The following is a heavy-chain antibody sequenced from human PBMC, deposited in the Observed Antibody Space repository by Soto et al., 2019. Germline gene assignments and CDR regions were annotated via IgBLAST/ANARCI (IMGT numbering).Heavy chain of an antibody. V-gene: IGHV3-7*01. Sequence: EVPLVESGGGLVQPGGSLRLSSAASGFTFSSYWMSWVRQAPVKGLEWVGNIKQDGSEKNYVDFMEGRFTISRDNAENSLYLQMNSLRAEDTAVYYCARIASAGRGWDVWGQGTTVVVSS. J-gene: IGHJ6*02. CDR1: GFTFSSYW. CDR3: ARIASAGRGWDV. CDR2: IKQDGSEK. D-gene: IGHD6-13*01.